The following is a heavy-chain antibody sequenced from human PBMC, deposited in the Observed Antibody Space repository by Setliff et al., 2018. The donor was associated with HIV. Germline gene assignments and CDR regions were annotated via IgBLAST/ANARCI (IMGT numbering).Heavy chain of an antibody. CDR1: GGSISSYY. J-gene: IGHJ4*02. CDR3: ARVGDLGSTYYFDY. CDR2: IYTSGST. D-gene: IGHD1-26*01. Sequence: NPSETLSLTCTVSGGSISSYYWSWIRQPAGKGLEWIGRIYTSGSTNYNPSLKSRVTISVDTSKNQFSLKLSSVTAADTAVYYCARVGDLGSTYYFDYWGQGTLVTVSS. V-gene: IGHV4-4*07.